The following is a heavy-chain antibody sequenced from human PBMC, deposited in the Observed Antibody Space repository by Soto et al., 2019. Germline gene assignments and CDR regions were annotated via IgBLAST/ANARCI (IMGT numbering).Heavy chain of an antibody. J-gene: IGHJ4*02. CDR2: ISANSGNT. D-gene: IGHD3-22*01. Sequence: ASVKVSCTAFGFIFNNYAISWVRQAPGQGLEWMGWISANSGNTNYAQKLQGRVTMTTDTSTSTAYMELRSLRSDDTAVYYCATAGNYDSSGRDFWGQGTLVTVSS. CDR3: ATAGNYDSSGRDF. V-gene: IGHV1-18*04. CDR1: GFIFNNYA.